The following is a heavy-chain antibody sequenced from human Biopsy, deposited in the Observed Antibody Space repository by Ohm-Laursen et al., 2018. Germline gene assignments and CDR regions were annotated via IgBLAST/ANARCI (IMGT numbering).Heavy chain of an antibody. CDR2: IHHSGST. J-gene: IGHJ6*02. CDR1: GVSITAYY. CDR3: ARMDCSGGSCHYYSYGMDV. D-gene: IGHD2-15*01. V-gene: IGHV4-4*09. Sequence: GTLSLTCTVSGVSITAYYWSWIRQPPGKGLECIGNIHHSGSTNYNPSLKSRLTISVDTSKNHFSLKLSSVTAADTAVYYCARMDCSGGSCHYYSYGMDVWGQGTTVSV.